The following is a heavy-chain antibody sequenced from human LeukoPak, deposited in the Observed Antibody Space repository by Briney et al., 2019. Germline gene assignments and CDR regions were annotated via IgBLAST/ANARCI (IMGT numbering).Heavy chain of an antibody. CDR3: ARERAAAGHYFDY. Sequence: PGGSLRLSYAASGFTFSDYYMSWIRQAPGKGLEWVSYISSSGSTIYYADSVKGRFTISRDNAKNSLYLQMNSLRAEDTAVYYCARERAAAGHYFDYWGQGTLVTVSS. CDR2: ISSSGSTI. CDR1: GFTFSDYY. J-gene: IGHJ4*02. D-gene: IGHD6-13*01. V-gene: IGHV3-11*01.